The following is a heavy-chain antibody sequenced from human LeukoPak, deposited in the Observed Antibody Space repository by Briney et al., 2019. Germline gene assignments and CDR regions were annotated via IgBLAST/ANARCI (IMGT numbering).Heavy chain of an antibody. CDR2: ITTNGGKA. D-gene: IGHD3-22*01. CDR1: GYTFTSYA. CDR3: AGYDSSGYYSDY. V-gene: IGHV1-8*01. Sequence: ASVKVSCKASGYTFTSYAINCVRQATGQGLQWMGWITTNGGKAANAQKLRGRVTMPWNTSISTAYMELGSLRSEETPVYYGAGYDSSGYYSDYSGPRTL. J-gene: IGHJ4*01.